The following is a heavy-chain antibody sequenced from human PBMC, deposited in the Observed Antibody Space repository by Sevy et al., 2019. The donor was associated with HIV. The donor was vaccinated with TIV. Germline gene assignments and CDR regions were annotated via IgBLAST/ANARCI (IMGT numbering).Heavy chain of an antibody. CDR1: GFTFSSYA. CDR3: AGDLPHLLPWELSRGSDY. Sequence: GGSLRLSCAASGFTFSSYAFHWVRQAPGKGLEWVAIISYDAIHKDYADSVKGRFTISRDNSKNTLYLQMNSLRAEDTAVYYCAGDLPHLLPWELSRGSDYWGQGTLVTVSS. J-gene: IGHJ4*02. D-gene: IGHD1-26*01. CDR2: ISYDAIHK. V-gene: IGHV3-30*04.